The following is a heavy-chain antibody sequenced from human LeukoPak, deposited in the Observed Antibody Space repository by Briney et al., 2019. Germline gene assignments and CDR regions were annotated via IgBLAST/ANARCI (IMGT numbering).Heavy chain of an antibody. D-gene: IGHD5-24*01. Sequence: GGSLRLSCAASGFTFSASDIHWVRQASGKGLEWVGRIGVKTNNYATAYGASVRGRFTISRDDSKNTACLQMNSLRAEDTAVYYCARVEMATLYYFDYWGQGTLVTVSS. CDR1: GFTFSASD. CDR2: IGVKTNNYAT. V-gene: IGHV3-73*01. J-gene: IGHJ4*02. CDR3: ARVEMATLYYFDY.